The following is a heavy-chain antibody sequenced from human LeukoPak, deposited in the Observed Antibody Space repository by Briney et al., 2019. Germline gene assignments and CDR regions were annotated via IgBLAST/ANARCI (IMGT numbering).Heavy chain of an antibody. CDR2: SYYSGNT. J-gene: IGHJ5*02. Sequence: PSETLSLTCTVSGGAISSGDYYWSWIRQPPGKGLESIGYSYYSGNTYYNPSLKSRVTISMDTSKNQFSLKLNSMTAADTAVYYCATAPYEYIWGTYRTNWFDPWGQGTLVTVSS. CDR3: ATAPYEYIWGTYRTNWFDP. V-gene: IGHV4-30-4*01. D-gene: IGHD3-16*02. CDR1: GGAISSGDYY.